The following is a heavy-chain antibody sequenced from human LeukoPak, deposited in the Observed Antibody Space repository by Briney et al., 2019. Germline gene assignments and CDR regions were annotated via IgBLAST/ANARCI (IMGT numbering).Heavy chain of an antibody. J-gene: IGHJ4*02. CDR2: IYYSGST. D-gene: IGHD2-15*01. Sequence: SETLSLTCTVSGGSISSYYWSWIRQPPGKGLEWIGYIYYSGSTNYNPSLKSQVTISVDTSKNQFSLKLSSVTAADTAVYYCARELRYLNYFDYWGQGTLVTVSS. V-gene: IGHV4-59*01. CDR1: GGSISSYY. CDR3: ARELRYLNYFDY.